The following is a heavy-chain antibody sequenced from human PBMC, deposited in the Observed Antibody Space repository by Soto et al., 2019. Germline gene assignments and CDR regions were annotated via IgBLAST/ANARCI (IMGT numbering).Heavy chain of an antibody. Sequence: QVQLVQSGAEVKKPGSSVKVSCKASGGTFSSYAISWVRQAPGQGLEWMGGIIPIFSTANYAQKFQGRVTITADESTSTAYMELSSLRSEDTAVYYCARGYAYYDILTGYHDYWGQGTLVTVSS. CDR3: ARGYAYYDILTGYHDY. CDR1: GGTFSSYA. CDR2: IIPIFSTA. V-gene: IGHV1-69*01. J-gene: IGHJ4*02. D-gene: IGHD3-9*01.